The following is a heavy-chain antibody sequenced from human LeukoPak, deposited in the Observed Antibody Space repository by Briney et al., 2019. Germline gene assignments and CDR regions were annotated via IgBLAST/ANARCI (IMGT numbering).Heavy chain of an antibody. Sequence: PGGSLRLSCAASGFTFDDYTMHWVRQAPGKGLEWVSLISWDGGSTYYADSVKGRFTISRDNSKNSLYLQMNSLRTEDTALYYCAKDSESITMVRGGGYYYGMDVWGQGTTVTVSS. D-gene: IGHD3-10*01. CDR1: GFTFDDYT. V-gene: IGHV3-43*01. CDR3: AKDSESITMVRGGGYYYGMDV. J-gene: IGHJ6*02. CDR2: ISWDGGST.